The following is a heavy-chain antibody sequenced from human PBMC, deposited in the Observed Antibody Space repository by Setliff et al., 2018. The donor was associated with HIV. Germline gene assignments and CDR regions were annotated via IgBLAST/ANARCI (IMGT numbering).Heavy chain of an antibody. J-gene: IGHJ6*03. CDR3: ARIVRWELVAASTFFYYYMDV. CDR1: GASISSSSHH. V-gene: IGHV4-39*01. D-gene: IGHD1-26*01. Sequence: SETLSLTCTVSGASISSSSHHWAWIRQPPGKGLEYIGNLYYTGSTPPNPSLESRVATSVDTSKNQFSLKLSSVTAADTAVYYCARIVRWELVAASTFFYYYMDVWGKGTTVTVSS. CDR2: LYYTGST.